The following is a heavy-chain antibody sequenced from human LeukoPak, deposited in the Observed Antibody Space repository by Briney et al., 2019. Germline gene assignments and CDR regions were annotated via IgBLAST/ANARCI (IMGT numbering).Heavy chain of an antibody. CDR3: VGLVLDY. J-gene: IGHJ4*02. Sequence: GGSLRLSCAASGFTFRSYEMTWVRQAPGKGLEWVSYISGSGSTIYYTDSVKGRFTISRDNAKNSLYLQMNSLRAEDTAVYYCVGLVLDYWGQGTLVTVSS. D-gene: IGHD6-19*01. CDR2: ISGSGSTI. CDR1: GFTFRSYE. V-gene: IGHV3-48*03.